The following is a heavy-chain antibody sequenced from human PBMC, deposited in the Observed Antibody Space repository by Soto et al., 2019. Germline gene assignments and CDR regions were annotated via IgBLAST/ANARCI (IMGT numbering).Heavy chain of an antibody. CDR2: ISPYNGNT. CDR1: GYTFTSYG. CDR3: ARGIGGWFGVAYYYGMDV. Sequence: QVQLVQSGAEVKKPGASVKVSCKASGYTFTSYGISWVRQAPGQGLEWMGWISPYNGNTNYAQKLQGRVTMTTDTSTSTHNMDLRSLRSDDTTVYYCARGIGGWFGVAYYYGMDVWGQGTTVTVSS. D-gene: IGHD3-10*01. V-gene: IGHV1-18*01. J-gene: IGHJ6*02.